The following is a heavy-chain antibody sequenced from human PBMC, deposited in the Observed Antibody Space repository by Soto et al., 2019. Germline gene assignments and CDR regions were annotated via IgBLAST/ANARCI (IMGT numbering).Heavy chain of an antibody. D-gene: IGHD3-3*01. V-gene: IGHV3-74*01. Sequence: GGSLRLSCVASGFTFSNYWMHWVRQGPEKGLVWVARINSDGSTTTYADSVKGRFTISRDNAKNTLYLQMSSLRAEDTAVYYCVRATSGYYLGYWGQGTMVTVSS. CDR2: INSDGSTT. CDR3: VRATSGYYLGY. CDR1: GFTFSNYW. J-gene: IGHJ4*02.